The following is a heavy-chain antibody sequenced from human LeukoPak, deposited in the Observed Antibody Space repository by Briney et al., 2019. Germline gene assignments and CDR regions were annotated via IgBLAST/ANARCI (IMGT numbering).Heavy chain of an antibody. V-gene: IGHV3-30*03. Sequence: GGSLRLSCAASGFTFSSYGMHWVRQAPGKGLEWVAVISYDGSNKYYVDSVKGRFTISRDNSKNTLYLQMNSLRAEDTAVYYCASDREPSRILLVADYWGQGTLVTVSS. CDR2: ISYDGSNK. J-gene: IGHJ4*02. CDR3: ASDREPSRILLVADY. D-gene: IGHD2-8*01. CDR1: GFTFSSYG.